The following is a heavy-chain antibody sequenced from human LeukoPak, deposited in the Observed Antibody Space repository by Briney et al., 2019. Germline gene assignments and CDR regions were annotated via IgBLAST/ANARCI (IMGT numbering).Heavy chain of an antibody. CDR1: GFIVSSKY. D-gene: IGHD1-26*01. Sequence: RGSLRLSCAASGFIVSSKYMSWVRQASGKGLEWVGQIDKKDKDYATATAYAASVKGRFTISRDDSINTAYLQMKSLKTEDTALYYCTRDSGTYNWFDPWGQGTLVTVSS. CDR2: IDKKDKDYATAT. J-gene: IGHJ5*02. V-gene: IGHV3-73*01. CDR3: TRDSGTYNWFDP.